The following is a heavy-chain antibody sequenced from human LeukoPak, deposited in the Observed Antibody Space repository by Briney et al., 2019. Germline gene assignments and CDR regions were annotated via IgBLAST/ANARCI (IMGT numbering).Heavy chain of an antibody. Sequence: ETLSLTCAVYGGSFSGYYWSWVRQPPGKGLEWVSVMYTGGGRYYGDSVKGRFTISRDNSKSTVFLQMNSLRVEDTALYYCTRGQSYCGADCYSDWGQGTLVTVSS. CDR2: MYTGGGR. CDR1: GGSFSGYY. D-gene: IGHD2-21*02. CDR3: TRGQSYCGADCYSD. J-gene: IGHJ4*02. V-gene: IGHV3-66*01.